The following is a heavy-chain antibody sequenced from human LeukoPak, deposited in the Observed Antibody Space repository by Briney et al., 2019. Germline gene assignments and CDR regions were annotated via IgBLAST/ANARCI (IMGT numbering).Heavy chain of an antibody. CDR2: IYTSGGN. V-gene: IGHV4-4*07. J-gene: IGHJ3*02. CDR3: ARLPGGDSSSVVAFDI. D-gene: IGHD2-21*02. Sequence: SETLSLTCAVAGGSISTYYWSWIRQPAGKGLGWIGRIYTSGGNNYNPSLKSRVTVSVDTSKNQFSLNLRSVTAADTAVYYCARLPGGDSSSVVAFDIWGQGTMVTVSS. CDR1: GGSISTYY.